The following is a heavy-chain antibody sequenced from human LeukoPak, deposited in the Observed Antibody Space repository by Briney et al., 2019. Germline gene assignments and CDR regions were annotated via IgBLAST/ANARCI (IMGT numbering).Heavy chain of an antibody. CDR3: TRGSIAYYYMDV. CDR1: GGSITSYY. V-gene: IGHV4-59*01. D-gene: IGHD3-22*01. J-gene: IGHJ6*03. Sequence: SETLSLTCSVSGGSITSYYWSWIRQPPGKGLEWIGYIYYSGSTNYNPSLKSRVTISVDTSKNQFSLKLSSVTAADTAVYYCTRGSIAYYYMDVWGKGTTVTISS. CDR2: IYYSGST.